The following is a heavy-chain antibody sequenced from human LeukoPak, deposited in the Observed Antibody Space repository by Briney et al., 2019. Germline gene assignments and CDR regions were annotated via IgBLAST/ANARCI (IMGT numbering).Heavy chain of an antibody. Sequence: GASVKVSCKASGYTFTSYDINWVRQATGQGLEWMGWMNPNSGNTGYAQKFQGRVTMTRNTSISTAYMELSSLRSEDTAVYCCARAQTYYYDSSGPGSRDSDGMDVWGQGTTVTVSS. CDR2: MNPNSGNT. D-gene: IGHD3-22*01. CDR3: ARAQTYYYDSSGPGSRDSDGMDV. V-gene: IGHV1-8*01. J-gene: IGHJ6*02. CDR1: GYTFTSYD.